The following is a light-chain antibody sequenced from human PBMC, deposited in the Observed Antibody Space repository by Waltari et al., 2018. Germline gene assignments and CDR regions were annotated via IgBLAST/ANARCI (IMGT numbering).Light chain of an antibody. CDR3: HQYNSYSQS. Sequence: QMTQSPSTLSASIGDRVAITCRASHTITWLAWYQQKPGKAPRVLIYDASNLASGVPSRFRGSGSGTEFTLTISSLQPDDFATYYCHQYNSYSQSFGQGTKLEIK. V-gene: IGKV1-5*01. CDR1: HTITW. CDR2: DAS. J-gene: IGKJ2*03.